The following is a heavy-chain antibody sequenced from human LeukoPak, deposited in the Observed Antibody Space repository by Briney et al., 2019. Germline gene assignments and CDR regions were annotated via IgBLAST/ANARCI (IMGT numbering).Heavy chain of an antibody. Sequence: SETLSLTCTVSGGSIRSSYYYWGWIRQPPGKGLEWIGSIYYSGSTYCNPSLKTRATISVDTSKNQFSLKLSSVTAAAPAGYSCARHPTYYYDGYDAFDIWGQGTMVTVSS. D-gene: IGHD3-22*01. V-gene: IGHV4-39*01. CDR1: GGSIRSSYYY. CDR2: IYYSGST. J-gene: IGHJ3*02. CDR3: ARHPTYYYDGYDAFDI.